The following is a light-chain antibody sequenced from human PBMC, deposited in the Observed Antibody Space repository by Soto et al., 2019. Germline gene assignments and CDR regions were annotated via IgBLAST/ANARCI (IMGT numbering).Light chain of an antibody. CDR2: DVN. V-gene: IGLV2-14*01. Sequence: QSALIQPASVSGSPGQSITISCTGTSSDVGAYNYVSWYQQHPGKAPKLMIYDVNIRPSGVSNRFSGSKSGNTASLTISGLQAEDEADYYCTSWTTSTTMKFGGGTKLTVL. CDR1: SSDVGAYNY. J-gene: IGLJ2*01. CDR3: TSWTTSTTMK.